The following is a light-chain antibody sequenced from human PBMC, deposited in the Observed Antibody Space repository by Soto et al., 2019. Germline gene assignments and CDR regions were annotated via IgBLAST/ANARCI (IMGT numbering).Light chain of an antibody. V-gene: IGKV1-12*01. CDR2: AAS. CDR3: QQANRFPYS. CDR1: QDFNNR. J-gene: IGKJ2*03. Sequence: DIQMSQSASSVSASVGDRVTITCRASQDFNNRLAWYQQTPGKAPKLLIYAASSLQPGVPSRFSGSGSGTDFTLTISSLQPADFATYYCQQANRFPYSFGQGTKLEMK.